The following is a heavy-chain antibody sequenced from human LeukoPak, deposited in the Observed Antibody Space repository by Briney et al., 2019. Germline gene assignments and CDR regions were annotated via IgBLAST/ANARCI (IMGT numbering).Heavy chain of an antibody. D-gene: IGHD1-7*01. CDR2: INPNSGGT. V-gene: IGHV1-2*02. J-gene: IGHJ6*02. CDR1: GYTFTGYY. CDR3: ARGGTTYYYYGMDV. Sequence: GASVKVSCKASGYTFTGYYMHWVRQAPGQGLEWMGWINPNSGGTNYAQKFQGRVTMTRDTSISTAYMELSSLRSEDTAVYYCARGGTTYYYYGMDVWGQGTTVTVSS.